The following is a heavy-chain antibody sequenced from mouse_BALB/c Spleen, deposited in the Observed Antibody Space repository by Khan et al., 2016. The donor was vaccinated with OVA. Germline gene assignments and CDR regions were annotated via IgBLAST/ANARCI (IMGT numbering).Heavy chain of an antibody. Sequence: VELVESGAELAKPGASVKMSCKAAGYTFANYWMHWVKQRPGPGLDWIGYINPSTGYTTYNQKFKDKATLTADKSSSQAYMQLSSLTYEDSAVSSYSRLDSSYGTTFVYWGQGTTLTVSS. CDR1: GYTFANYW. CDR3: SRLDSSYGTTFVY. V-gene: IGHV1-7*01. CDR2: INPSTGYT. J-gene: IGHJ2*01. D-gene: IGHD1-1*01.